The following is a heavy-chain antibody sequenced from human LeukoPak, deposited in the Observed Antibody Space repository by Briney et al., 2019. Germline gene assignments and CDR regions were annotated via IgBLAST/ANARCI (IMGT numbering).Heavy chain of an antibody. CDR1: GYTFTRYY. J-gene: IGHJ4*02. CDR3: AREESGGLFDY. D-gene: IGHD3-16*01. Sequence: ASVKVSCKASGYTFTRYYIHWVRQAPGQGLEWMGKMNPSGGTTTYAQKFQGRVTVTRDTPASTVYMEMSSLRPEDTAVYYCAREESGGLFDYWGQGTLLTVSS. CDR2: MNPSGGTT. V-gene: IGHV1-46*01.